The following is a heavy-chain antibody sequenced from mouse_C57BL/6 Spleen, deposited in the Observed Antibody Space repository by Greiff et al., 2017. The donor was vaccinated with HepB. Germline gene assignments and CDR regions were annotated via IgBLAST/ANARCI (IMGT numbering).Heavy chain of an antibody. J-gene: IGHJ3*01. CDR2: ISSGSSTI. CDR3: ARQDIYYDYTWFAY. CDR1: GFTFSDYG. Sequence: EVHLVESGGGLVKPGGSLKLSCAASGFTFSDYGMHWVRQAPEKGLEWVAYISSGSSTIYYADTVKGRFTISRDNAKSTLFLQMTSLRSEDTAMYYCARQDIYYDYTWFAYWGQGTLVTVSA. V-gene: IGHV5-17*01. D-gene: IGHD2-4*01.